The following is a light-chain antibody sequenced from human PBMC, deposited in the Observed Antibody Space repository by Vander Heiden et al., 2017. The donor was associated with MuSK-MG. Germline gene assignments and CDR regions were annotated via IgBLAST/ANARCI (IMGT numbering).Light chain of an antibody. CDR1: QSVSSY. CDR3: QQRENWPIT. V-gene: IGKV3-11*01. J-gene: IGKJ4*01. Sequence: EIVLTQSPATLSLSPGERATLSCRASQSVSSYLAWYQQKPGQAPRLLIYDASNRATGIPARFSGGGSGTDFTLTISSLEPEDFAVYYCQQRENWPITFGGGTKVEIK. CDR2: DAS.